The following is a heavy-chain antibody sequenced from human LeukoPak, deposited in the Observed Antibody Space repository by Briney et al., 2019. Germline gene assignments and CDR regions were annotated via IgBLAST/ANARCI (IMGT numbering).Heavy chain of an antibody. V-gene: IGHV4-59*01. CDR2: IYYSGST. CDR3: ARRDFWSGYFDY. CDR1: GGSISSYY. D-gene: IGHD3-3*01. J-gene: IGHJ4*02. Sequence: SETLSLTCTVSGGSISSYYWSWIRQPPGKGLEWIGYIYYSGSTNYNPSLKSRVTISVDTSKNQFSLKLSTVTAADTAVYYCARRDFWSGYFDYWGQGTLVTVSS.